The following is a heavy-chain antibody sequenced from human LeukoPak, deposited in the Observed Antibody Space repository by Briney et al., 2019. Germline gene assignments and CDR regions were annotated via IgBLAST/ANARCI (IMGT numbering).Heavy chain of an antibody. CDR2: INSDGSST. D-gene: IGHD1-7*01. V-gene: IGHV3-74*01. J-gene: IGHJ4*02. CDR1: GFTFSSYG. Sequence: PGGSLRLSCAASGFTFSSYGMHWVRQAPGKGLVWVSRINSDGSSTSYADSVKGRFTISRDNAKNTLYLQMNSLRAEDTAVYYCAREETGTAFDYWGQGTLVTVSS. CDR3: AREETGTAFDY.